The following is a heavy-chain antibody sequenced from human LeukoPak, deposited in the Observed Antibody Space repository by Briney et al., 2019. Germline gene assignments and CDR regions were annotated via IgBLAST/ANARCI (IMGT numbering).Heavy chain of an antibody. CDR1: GGSISSYH. Sequence: SETLSLTCTVSGGSISSYHWSWIRQPPGKGLEWIGYIFYSGSTDYNPSLKSRVTISVDTSKNQFSLKLISMTAADTAVYYCARKFISNWSFDYWGQGTPVTVSS. V-gene: IGHV4-59*08. D-gene: IGHD6-13*01. J-gene: IGHJ4*02. CDR3: ARKFISNWSFDY. CDR2: IFYSGST.